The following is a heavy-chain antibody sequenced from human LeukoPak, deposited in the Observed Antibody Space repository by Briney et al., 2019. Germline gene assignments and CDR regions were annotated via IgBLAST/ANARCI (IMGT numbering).Heavy chain of an antibody. CDR3: AMMATVVTPGYFDY. CDR1: GGSISSYY. CDR2: IYTSGST. D-gene: IGHD4-23*01. Sequence: PSETLSLTCTVSGGSISSYYWSWIRQPAGKGLEWIGRIYTSGSTNYNPSLKSRVTMSVDTSKNQFSLKLSSVTAADTAVYYCAMMATVVTPGYFDYWGQGTLGTVSS. J-gene: IGHJ4*02. V-gene: IGHV4-4*07.